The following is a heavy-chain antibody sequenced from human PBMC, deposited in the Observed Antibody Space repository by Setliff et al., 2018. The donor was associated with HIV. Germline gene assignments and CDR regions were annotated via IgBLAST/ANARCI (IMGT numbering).Heavy chain of an antibody. CDR2: IDYSGSA. CDR3: AREGKTALVTKYFDY. J-gene: IGHJ4*01. D-gene: IGHD5-18*01. CDR1: SWSISSGTYY. V-gene: IGHV4-31*03. Sequence: SETLSLTCTVSSWSISSGTYYWSWIRQYPGKGLEWIGYIDYSGSAFYNPALKSRITISRDTSKNQFSLKMNSVTAADTAVYYCAREGKTALVTKYFDYWGHGKLVTVSS.